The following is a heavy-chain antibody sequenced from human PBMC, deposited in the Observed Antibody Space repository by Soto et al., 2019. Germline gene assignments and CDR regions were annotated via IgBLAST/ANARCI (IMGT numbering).Heavy chain of an antibody. J-gene: IGHJ6*02. D-gene: IGHD1-7*01. CDR1: GGTFSSYA. Sequence: QVQLVQSGAEVKKPGSSVKVSCKASGGTFSSYAISWVRQAPGQGLEWMGGIIPIFGTANYAQKFQGRVTIAADDSPSTAYMEHSSLRSEDKAVYCCGGVWGFTCSGTGMAVWGQGTTVTVSS. CDR2: IIPIFGTA. V-gene: IGHV1-69*12. CDR3: GGVWGFTCSGTGMAV.